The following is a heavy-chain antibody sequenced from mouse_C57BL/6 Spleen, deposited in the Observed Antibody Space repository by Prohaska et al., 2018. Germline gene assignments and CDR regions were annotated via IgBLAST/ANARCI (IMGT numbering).Heavy chain of an antibody. CDR1: GFTFTDYY. Sequence: EVKLVESGGGLVQPGGSLSLSCAASGFTFTDYYMSWVRQPPGKALELLGFIRNKANCYTTEYSAAVKGRFTISRDNSQSILYLQMNALRAEDSATYYCARYYYGSGDYWGQGTTLTVSS. CDR3: ARYYYGSGDY. CDR2: IRNKANCYTT. V-gene: IGHV7-3*01. J-gene: IGHJ2*01. D-gene: IGHD1-1*01.